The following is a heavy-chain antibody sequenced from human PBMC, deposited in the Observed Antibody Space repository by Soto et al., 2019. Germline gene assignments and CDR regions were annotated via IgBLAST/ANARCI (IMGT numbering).Heavy chain of an antibody. D-gene: IGHD3-22*01. CDR1: GASISSSY. CDR2: VYYSGST. CDR3: ARGYYDSNGQSNTFDI. J-gene: IGHJ3*02. Sequence: ETLSLTCTVSGASISSSYWSWIRQSPGKGLEWIGYVYYSGSTKYNPSLKSRVTISVDTSKNQFSLKLSSVTAADTAVYYCARGYYDSNGQSNTFDIWGQGTMVTVSS. V-gene: IGHV4-59*01.